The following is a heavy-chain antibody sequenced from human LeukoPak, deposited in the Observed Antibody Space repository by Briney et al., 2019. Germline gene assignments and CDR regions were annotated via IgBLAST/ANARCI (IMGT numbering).Heavy chain of an antibody. J-gene: IGHJ6*03. V-gene: IGHV1-2*02. CDR1: GYYFVTYP. CDR2: INTNSGGT. Sequence: ASVKVSCKASGYYFVTYPINWVRQAPGQGLEWMGWINTNSGGTNYAQKFQGRVTMTRDTSISTAYMELSRLRSDDTAVYYCARGRELHHYYYYYMDVWGKGTTVTVSS. D-gene: IGHD1-26*01. CDR3: ARGRELHHYYYYYMDV.